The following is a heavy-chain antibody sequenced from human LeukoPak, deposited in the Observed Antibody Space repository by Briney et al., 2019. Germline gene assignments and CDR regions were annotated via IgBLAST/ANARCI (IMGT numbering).Heavy chain of an antibody. CDR2: ISYDGSNK. CDR3: ARDSSGWSSGPLDY. V-gene: IGHV3-30-3*01. CDR1: GFTFSSYA. J-gene: IGHJ4*02. D-gene: IGHD6-19*01. Sequence: GGSLRLSCAASGFTFSSYAMHWVRQAPGKGLEWVAVISYDGSNKYYADSVKGRFTISRDNSKNTLYLQMNSLRAEDTAVYYCARDSSGWSSGPLDYWGQGTLVTVSS.